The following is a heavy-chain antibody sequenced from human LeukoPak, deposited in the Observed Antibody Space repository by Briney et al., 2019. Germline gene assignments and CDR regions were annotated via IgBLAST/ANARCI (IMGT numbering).Heavy chain of an antibody. Sequence: PSETLSLTCAISGGSFSDYYWSWVRQPPGKGLEWIGEMNHSGTTNYNPSLKSRVTISVDTSKNQFSLKLTSVTAADTAVYYCARGWEYLHLMDVWGEGTRVTVSS. CDR1: GGSFSDYY. CDR3: ARGWEYLHLMDV. V-gene: IGHV4-34*01. J-gene: IGHJ6*03. CDR2: MNHSGTT. D-gene: IGHD1-26*01.